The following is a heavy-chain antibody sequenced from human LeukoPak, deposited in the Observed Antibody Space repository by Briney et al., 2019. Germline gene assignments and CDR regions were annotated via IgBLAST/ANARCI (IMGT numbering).Heavy chain of an antibody. CDR2: IYQSGST. CDR3: ARAISLLWFGELFWELGYYFDY. V-gene: IGHV4-39*07. J-gene: IGHJ4*02. CDR1: GGSISSSSYY. D-gene: IGHD3-10*01. Sequence: SETLSLTCTVSGGSISSSSYYWGWIRQPPGKGLEWIGSIYQSGSTYYNPSLKGRVTISVDTSKNQFSLQLNSVTPEDTAVYYCARAISLLWFGELFWELGYYFDYWGQGTLVTVSS.